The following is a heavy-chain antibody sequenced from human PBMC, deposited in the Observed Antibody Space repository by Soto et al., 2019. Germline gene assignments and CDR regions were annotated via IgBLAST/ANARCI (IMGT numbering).Heavy chain of an antibody. J-gene: IGHJ6*02. CDR3: ARDRRSCWYGRGYHYYGMDV. CDR2: VSDSGNTR. CDR1: GFTSSDYY. D-gene: IGHD6-19*01. Sequence: QVQLVESGGGLVKPGGSLRLSCAASGFTSSDYYMSWFRQAPGKGLEYISYVSDSGNTRYNADSVRGRFTISRDNAKNSLSMQMASLRGEESAVYYCARDRRSCWYGRGYHYYGMDVWGQGTTVTVS. V-gene: IGHV3-11*01.